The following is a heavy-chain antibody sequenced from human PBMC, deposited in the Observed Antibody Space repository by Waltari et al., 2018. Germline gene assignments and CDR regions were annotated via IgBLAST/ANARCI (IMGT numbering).Heavy chain of an antibody. Sequence: QLQLQESGPGLVKPSETLSLTCTVSGGSISSSSYYWGWIRQPPGKGLEWIGSIYYSGSTYYTPSLTSRFTISVDTSKNQFSLKLSSVTAADTAVDYCARDGSIASWFDPWGQGTLVTVSS. CDR3: ARDGSIASWFDP. J-gene: IGHJ5*02. D-gene: IGHD1-26*01. CDR1: GGSISSSSYY. V-gene: IGHV4-39*07. CDR2: IYYSGST.